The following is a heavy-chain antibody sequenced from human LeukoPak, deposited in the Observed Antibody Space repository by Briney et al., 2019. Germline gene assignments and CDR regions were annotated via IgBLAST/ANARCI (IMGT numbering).Heavy chain of an antibody. Sequence: PGGSLRLSCAASGFTFSSHSMNWVRQAPGKGLEWVSSISSSSSYIYYADSVKGRFTISRDNAKNSLYLQMNSLRAEDTAVYCCARDLVPYGDYSPPDYWGQGTLVTVSS. J-gene: IGHJ4*02. CDR3: ARDLVPYGDYSPPDY. CDR1: GFTFSSHS. V-gene: IGHV3-21*01. D-gene: IGHD4-17*01. CDR2: ISSSSSYI.